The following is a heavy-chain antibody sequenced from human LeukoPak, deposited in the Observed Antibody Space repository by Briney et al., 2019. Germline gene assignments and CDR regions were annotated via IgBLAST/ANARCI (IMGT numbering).Heavy chain of an antibody. Sequence: RGSLRLSCAASGFTFSSYAMSWVRQAPGKGLEWVSAISGSGGSTYYADSVKGRFTISRDNAKNSLYLQMNSLRAEDTAVYYCAKEKAVAAYFDYWGQGTLVTVSS. J-gene: IGHJ4*02. D-gene: IGHD6-19*01. CDR1: GFTFSSYA. CDR3: AKEKAVAAYFDY. V-gene: IGHV3-23*01. CDR2: ISGSGGST.